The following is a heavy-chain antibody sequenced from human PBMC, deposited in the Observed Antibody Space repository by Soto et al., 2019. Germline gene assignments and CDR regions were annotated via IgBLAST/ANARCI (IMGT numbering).Heavy chain of an antibody. CDR1: GFTFTSSA. CDR3: AADRGYSGYDYSY. J-gene: IGHJ4*02. D-gene: IGHD5-12*01. Sequence: GASVKVSCKASGFTFTSSAVQWVRQARGQRLEWIGWIVVGSGNTNYAQKFQERVTITRDMSTSTAYMELSSLRSEDTAVYYCAADRGYSGYDYSYWGQGTLVNVS. V-gene: IGHV1-58*01. CDR2: IVVGSGNT.